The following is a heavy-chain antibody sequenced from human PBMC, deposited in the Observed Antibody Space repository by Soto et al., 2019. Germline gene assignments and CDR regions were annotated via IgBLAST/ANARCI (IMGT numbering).Heavy chain of an antibody. V-gene: IGHV1-18*01. CDR1: GYTFTIYG. D-gene: IGHD3-10*01. J-gene: IGHJ6*02. Sequence: ASVKVSCKASGYTFTIYGIIWVRQAPGQGLEWMGWISAYNGNTNYAQKLQGRVTMTTDTSTSTAYMELRSLRSDDTAVYYCAREGDDYYGSGSYYAGMDVWGQRTTVTVSS. CDR2: ISAYNGNT. CDR3: AREGDDYYGSGSYYAGMDV.